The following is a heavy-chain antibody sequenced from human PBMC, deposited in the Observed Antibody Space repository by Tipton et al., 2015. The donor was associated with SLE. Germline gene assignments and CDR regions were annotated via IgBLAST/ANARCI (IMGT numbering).Heavy chain of an antibody. CDR1: GGSISSYY. V-gene: IGHV4-59*08. D-gene: IGHD3-9*01. CDR3: ARVARYDALDI. Sequence: TLSLTCTVSGGSISSYYWSWIRQPPGKGLEWIGYIYYSGSTNYNPSLKSRVTISVDTSKNQFSLKLSSVTAADTAVYYCARVARYDALDIWGQGTMVTVSS. J-gene: IGHJ3*02. CDR2: IYYSGST.